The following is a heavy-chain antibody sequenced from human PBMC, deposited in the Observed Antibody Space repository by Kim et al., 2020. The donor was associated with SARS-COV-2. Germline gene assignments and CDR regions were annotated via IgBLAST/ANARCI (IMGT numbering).Heavy chain of an antibody. D-gene: IGHD2-2*01. CDR3: ARQAVRFQGSGRSLVVLPAAKFDY. CDR1: GGSISSSSYY. Sequence: SETLSLTCAVSGGSISSSSYYWGWIRQPPGKGLEWIGSIYYSGSTYYNPSLKSRVTISVDTSKNQFSLKLSSVTAADTAVYYCARQAVRFQGSGRSLVVLPAAKFDYRGQGSLVTVSS. V-gene: IGHV4-39*01. J-gene: IGHJ4*02. CDR2: IYYSGST.